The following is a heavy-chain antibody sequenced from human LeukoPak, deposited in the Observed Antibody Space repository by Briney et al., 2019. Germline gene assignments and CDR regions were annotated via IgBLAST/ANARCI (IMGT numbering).Heavy chain of an antibody. CDR3: ARVMRYLREGYDI. Sequence: GGSLRLSCAASGFTVSSNYMSWVRQAPGKGLEWVSIIYSGGSTYYTDSVKGRFTISRDNSKNTLYLHVNSLRAEDTAVYYCARVMRYLREGYDIWGQGTMVTISS. CDR2: IYSGGST. D-gene: IGHD2-21*01. J-gene: IGHJ3*02. V-gene: IGHV3-66*02. CDR1: GFTVSSNY.